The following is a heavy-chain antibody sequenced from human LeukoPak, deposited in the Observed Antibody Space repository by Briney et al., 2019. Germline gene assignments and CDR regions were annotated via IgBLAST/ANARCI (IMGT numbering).Heavy chain of an antibody. CDR1: GSTFSSYW. V-gene: IGHV3-7*01. CDR3: ARVGYCSSTSCYTPYYFDY. D-gene: IGHD2-2*03. J-gene: IGHJ4*02. Sequence: GGSLRLSCAASGSTFSSYWMSWVRQAPGKGLEWVANIKQDGREKYYVDSVKGRFTISRDNAKNSLYLQMNSLRAEDTAVYYCARVGYCSSTSCYTPYYFDYWGQGTLVTVSS. CDR2: IKQDGREK.